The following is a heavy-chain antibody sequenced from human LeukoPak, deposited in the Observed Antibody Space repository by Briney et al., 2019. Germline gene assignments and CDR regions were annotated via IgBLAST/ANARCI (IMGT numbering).Heavy chain of an antibody. CDR1: GFTFSGYG. J-gene: IGHJ6*02. CDR2: IWYDGSNE. V-gene: IGHV3-33*01. Sequence: GGSLRLSCAASGFTFSGYGIHWVRQAPGKGLEWVAVIWYDGSNEYYADSVKGRFTISRDNSKNTQYLQMNSLTVEDTAVYYCARDLCLIPGAIDGMYVWGQGTTVTVSS. CDR3: ARDLCLIPGAIDGMYV. D-gene: IGHD2-2*01.